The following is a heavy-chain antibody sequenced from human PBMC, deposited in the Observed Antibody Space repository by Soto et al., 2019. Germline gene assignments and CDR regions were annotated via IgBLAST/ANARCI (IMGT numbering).Heavy chain of an antibody. CDR1: GGSISSYY. V-gene: IGHV4-59*08. D-gene: IGHD2-8*02. Sequence: SETLSLTCTVSGGSISSYYWSWIRQRPGTGLEWIGYIYYSVSTNYNPSLTSRVTISVDTSKNQFSLKLSSVPARACTVDPGSGRLAPCLAYWGKGTLAPVPS. CDR2: IYYSVST. J-gene: IGHJ4*02. CDR3: SGRLAPCLAY.